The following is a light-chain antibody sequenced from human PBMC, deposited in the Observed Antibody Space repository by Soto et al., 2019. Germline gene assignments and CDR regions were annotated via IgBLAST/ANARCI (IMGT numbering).Light chain of an antibody. Sequence: QSVLTQPASVSGSPGQSITISCTGSSSDVWSYNLVSWYQHHPGKAPKLMIYEGSKRPSGVSNRFSGSKSGNTASLTISGLQAEDEADYYCCSYAGTSSLVFGGGTKLTVL. V-gene: IGLV2-23*01. CDR1: SSDVWSYNL. J-gene: IGLJ2*01. CDR2: EGS. CDR3: CSYAGTSSLV.